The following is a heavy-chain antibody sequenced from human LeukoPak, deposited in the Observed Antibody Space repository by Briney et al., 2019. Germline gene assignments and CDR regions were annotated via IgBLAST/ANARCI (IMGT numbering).Heavy chain of an antibody. CDR1: GFTFSSYE. CDR2: ISSSGSTI. V-gene: IGHV3-48*03. J-gene: IGHJ4*02. D-gene: IGHD3-10*01. CDR3: ARTPFTMVRGVPSVFFDY. Sequence: PGGSLRLSCAASGFTFSSYEMNWVRQAPGKGLEWVSYISSSGSTIYYADSVNGRFTISRHNAKNSLYLQMNSLRAEDTAVYYCARTPFTMVRGVPSVFFDYWGQGTLVTVSS.